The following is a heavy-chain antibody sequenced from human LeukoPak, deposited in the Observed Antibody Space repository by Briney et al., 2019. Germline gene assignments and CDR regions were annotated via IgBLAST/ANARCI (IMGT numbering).Heavy chain of an antibody. D-gene: IGHD5-24*01. CDR2: IYNSGST. CDR1: GGSISSYY. J-gene: IGHJ4*02. Sequence: SETLSLTCTVSGGSISSYYWSWIRQPPGKGLEWIGYIYNSGSTNYNHSLKSRVTISEDMSNNQFSLKLSSVTAADTAVYFCARVHPDGYSAYWGQGILVTVSP. CDR3: ARVHPDGYSAY. V-gene: IGHV4-59*01.